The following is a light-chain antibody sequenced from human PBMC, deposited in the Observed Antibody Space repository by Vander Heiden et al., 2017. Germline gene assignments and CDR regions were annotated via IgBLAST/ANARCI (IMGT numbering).Light chain of an antibody. CDR2: DES. V-gene: IGKV3-11*01. CDR1: QTVRSN. CDR3: QQRSNWPPLLT. J-gene: IGKJ4*01. Sequence: TVLTQFPATLSLSPGDRATLSCSSSQTVRSNLAWYHQKPGQAPRLLIYDESSSATGIPARFSGSGSGTDFALTISSLEPEDFAVYYCQQRSNWPPLLTFGGGTKVEIK.